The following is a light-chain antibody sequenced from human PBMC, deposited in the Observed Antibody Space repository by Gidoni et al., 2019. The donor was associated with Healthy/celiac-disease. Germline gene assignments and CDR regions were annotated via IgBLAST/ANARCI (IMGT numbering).Light chain of an antibody. Sequence: EIVMTQSPATPSVSPGERATLPCRASQSVSSNLAWYQQKPGQAPRLLIYGASTRATGIPARFSGSGSGTEFTLTISSLQSEDFAVYYCQQYNNWRRTFGQGTKVEIK. CDR1: QSVSSN. CDR3: QQYNNWRRT. V-gene: IGKV3-15*01. CDR2: GAS. J-gene: IGKJ1*01.